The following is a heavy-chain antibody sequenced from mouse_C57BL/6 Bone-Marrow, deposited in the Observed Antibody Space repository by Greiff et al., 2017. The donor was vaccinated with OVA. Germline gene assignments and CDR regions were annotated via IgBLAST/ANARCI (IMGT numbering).Heavy chain of an antibody. CDR1: GYTFTSYW. J-gene: IGHJ3*01. V-gene: IGHV1-50*01. CDR2: IDPSDSYT. D-gene: IGHD2-3*01. Sequence: VKQSCKASGYTFTSYWMQWVKQRPGQGLEWIGEIDPSDSYTNYNRKFKGKATLTVDTSSSTAYMQLSSLTSEDSAVYYCARRRYDGYFSWFAYWGQGTLVTVSA. CDR3: ARRRYDGYFSWFAY.